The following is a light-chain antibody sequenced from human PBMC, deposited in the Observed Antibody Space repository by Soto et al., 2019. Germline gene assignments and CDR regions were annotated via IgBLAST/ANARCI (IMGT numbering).Light chain of an antibody. CDR3: QQANNFPFT. Sequence: DMQMTQSPSSVSASLGDRVTITCRASQDIHTWLAWYQQKPGQAPKLLIYGASQLQSGVPSRFSGSGSGTYFTLTISSLQSEDFATYYCQQANNFPFTFGPGTKVDVK. V-gene: IGKV1-12*01. CDR2: GAS. J-gene: IGKJ3*01. CDR1: QDIHTW.